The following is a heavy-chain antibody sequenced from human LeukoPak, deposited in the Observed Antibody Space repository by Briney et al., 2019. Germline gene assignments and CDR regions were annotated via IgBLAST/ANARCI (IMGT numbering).Heavy chain of an antibody. CDR1: GYTFTSYG. CDR3: ARSPLVGATGWICYFDY. D-gene: IGHD1-26*01. Sequence: ASVKVSCKASGYTFTSYGISWVRQAPGQGLEWMGWISAYNDNTNYAQKLQGRVTMTTDTSTSTAYMELRSLRSDDTAVYYCARSPLVGATGWICYFDYWGQGTLVTVSS. CDR2: ISAYNDNT. V-gene: IGHV1-18*01. J-gene: IGHJ4*02.